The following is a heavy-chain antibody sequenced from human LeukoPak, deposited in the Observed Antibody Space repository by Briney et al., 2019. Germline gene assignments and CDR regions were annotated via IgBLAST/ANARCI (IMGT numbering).Heavy chain of an antibody. CDR3: ARLIVVVPAAIHAYDI. D-gene: IGHD2-2*01. CDR1: GYPFTDNY. Sequence: ASVKVSCKASGYPFTDNYIHWVRQAPGQGLEWMGWIYPNSGDTNSAQRFQGRVTMTRDTSISTLYMELSRLRSDDTAVYYCARLIVVVPAAIHAYDIWGQGTLVTVSS. V-gene: IGHV1-2*02. CDR2: IYPNSGDT. J-gene: IGHJ3*02.